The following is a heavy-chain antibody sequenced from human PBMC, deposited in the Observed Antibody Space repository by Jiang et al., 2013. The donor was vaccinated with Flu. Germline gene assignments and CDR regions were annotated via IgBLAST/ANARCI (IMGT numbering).Heavy chain of an antibody. D-gene: IGHD3-16*01. CDR1: GYSLTELS. CDR2: FDPEDGEK. V-gene: IGHV1-24*01. CDR3: TTVVSVQRSMI. Sequence: SGAEVKKPGASVNVSCKVTGYSLTELSIHWVRQVAGKGLEWMGGFDPEDGEKIYAPSFQGRVTMTEDTSTDTATLELRSLRSDDTAVYYCTTVVSVQRSMIWGQGTLVTSPQ. J-gene: IGHJ1*01.